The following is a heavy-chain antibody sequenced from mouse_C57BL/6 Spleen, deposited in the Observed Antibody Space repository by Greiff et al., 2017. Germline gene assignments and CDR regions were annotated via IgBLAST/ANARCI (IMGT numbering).Heavy chain of an antibody. V-gene: IGHV5-9*01. CDR1: GFTFSSYT. Sequence: EVKVVESGGGLVKPGGSLKLSCAASGFTFSSYTMSWVRQTPGKRLEWVGTISGGGGNIYYTDRVKGRFTISRDNAKNTLYLQMSSLRSEDTALYYCARRRRDSSGFAYWGQGTLVTAS. D-gene: IGHD3-2*02. CDR2: ISGGGGNI. J-gene: IGHJ3*01. CDR3: ARRRRDSSGFAY.